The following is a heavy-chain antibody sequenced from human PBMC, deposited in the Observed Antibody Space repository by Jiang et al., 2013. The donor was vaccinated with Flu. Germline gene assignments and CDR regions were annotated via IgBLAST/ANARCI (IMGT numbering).Heavy chain of an antibody. CDR3: AKVLATRPTGHHGMDV. CDR2: ISGSGLST. V-gene: IGHV3-23*01. Sequence: LVQPGGSLRLSCAASGFTFSNYGINWVRQPPGKGLEWVSFISGSGLSTYYADSVKGRFTISRDNSKNTLYLQMNRLRGEDTAVYYCAKVLATRPTGHHGMDVWGQGTTVTVSS. CDR1: GFTFSNYG. J-gene: IGHJ6*02. D-gene: IGHD4/OR15-4a*01.